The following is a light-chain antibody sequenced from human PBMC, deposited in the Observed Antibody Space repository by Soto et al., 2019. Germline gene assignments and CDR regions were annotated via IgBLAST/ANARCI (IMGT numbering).Light chain of an antibody. V-gene: IGKV3-11*01. Sequence: IVLTQSPATLSLSPGERATLSCRASQSVSSYLAWYQQKPGQAPRLLISDASNRATGIPARFSASGSGTDFSLTISGLEPEDFAVYYCQQYGTSPWTFGQGTKVDIK. CDR2: DAS. CDR3: QQYGTSPWT. CDR1: QSVSSY. J-gene: IGKJ1*01.